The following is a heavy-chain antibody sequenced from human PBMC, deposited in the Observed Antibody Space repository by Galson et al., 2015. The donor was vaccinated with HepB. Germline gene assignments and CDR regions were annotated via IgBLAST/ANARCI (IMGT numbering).Heavy chain of an antibody. V-gene: IGHV4-59*08. J-gene: IGHJ5*02. Sequence: SETLSLTCTVSGGSISSYYWSWIRQPPGKGLEWIGYIYYSGSTNYNPSLKSRVTISVDTSKNQFSLKLSSVTAADTAVYYCARHGLSLFVGPWGQGTLVTVSS. D-gene: IGHD2-21*01. CDR3: ARHGLSLFVGP. CDR1: GGSISSYY. CDR2: IYYSGST.